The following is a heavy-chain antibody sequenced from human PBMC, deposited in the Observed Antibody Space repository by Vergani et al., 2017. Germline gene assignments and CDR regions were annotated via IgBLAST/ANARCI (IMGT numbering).Heavy chain of an antibody. CDR2: IYPGDSDT. Sequence: EVQLVQSGAEVKKPGESLKISCKTSGYSFTSYWIGWVRQMPGKGLEWRGIIYPGDSDTRYSPAFQGQVTIAADKSISTAYLQWSSLKASDTAMYYCSSTGVVTAESQFDYWGQGTLVTVSA. D-gene: IGHD4-23*01. CDR1: GYSFTSYW. CDR3: SSTGVVTAESQFDY. V-gene: IGHV5-51*01. J-gene: IGHJ4*02.